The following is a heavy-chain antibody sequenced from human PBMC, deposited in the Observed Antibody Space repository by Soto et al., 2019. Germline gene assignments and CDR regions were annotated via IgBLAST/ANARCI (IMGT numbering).Heavy chain of an antibody. CDR1: GFTFTVYG. V-gene: IGHV3-33*01. CDR3: ERDGCSGGSCLVDP. D-gene: IGHD2-15*01. J-gene: IGHJ5*02. Sequence: QVQLVESGGGVVQPGRSLRLSCATSGFTFTVYGFHWVRQAPGKGLEWVAVIWSDGSKDYYADSVRGRFTVFRDNSQNTIHLQMNSVRAEDTGVYYCERDGCSGGSCLVDPWGQGTLVTVSP. CDR2: IWSDGSKD.